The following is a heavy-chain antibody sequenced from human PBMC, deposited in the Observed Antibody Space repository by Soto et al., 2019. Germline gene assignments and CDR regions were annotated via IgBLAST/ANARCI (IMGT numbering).Heavy chain of an antibody. J-gene: IGHJ6*02. CDR2: ISGSGTDT. CDR3: AKDLLSSYYYGMDA. D-gene: IGHD3-10*01. CDR1: GFMFGSYA. Sequence: EVQLLESGGVLVQPGGSLRLSCAASGFMFGSYAMSWVRQAPGKGLEWVSGISGSGTDTYYADAVKGRVTISRDNAKNTLYLQMNGLRAEDTVIYYCAKDLLSSYYYGMDAWGQGTTVTVSS. V-gene: IGHV3-23*01.